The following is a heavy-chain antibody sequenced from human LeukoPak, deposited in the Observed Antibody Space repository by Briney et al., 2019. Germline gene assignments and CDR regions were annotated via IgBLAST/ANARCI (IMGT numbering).Heavy chain of an antibody. CDR1: GFTFSNYA. CDR3: AKGVKRWLQESYFDY. Sequence: GSLRLSCAASGFTFSNYAMSWVRQAPGKGLEWVSAISGSGGSTYYADSVKGRFTISRDNSKNTLYLQMNSLRAEDTAVYYCAKGVKRWLQESYFDYWGQGTLVTVSS. CDR2: ISGSGGST. V-gene: IGHV3-23*01. D-gene: IGHD5-24*01. J-gene: IGHJ4*02.